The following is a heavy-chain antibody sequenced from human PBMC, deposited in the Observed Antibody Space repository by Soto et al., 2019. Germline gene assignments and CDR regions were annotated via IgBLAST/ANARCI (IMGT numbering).Heavy chain of an antibody. CDR1: GGSISTYY. V-gene: IGHV4-4*07. CDR2: IYASGST. Sequence: SETLSLPRTVSGGSISTYYLRWNRQPPGKGLEWIGRIYASGSTNYNPSLKSRVTMSVATSKNQFSLKLSSVTAADTAVYYCARGGMVIIPTATAFDYWGQGTLVTVSS. J-gene: IGHJ4*02. D-gene: IGHD2-2*01. CDR3: ARGGMVIIPTATAFDY.